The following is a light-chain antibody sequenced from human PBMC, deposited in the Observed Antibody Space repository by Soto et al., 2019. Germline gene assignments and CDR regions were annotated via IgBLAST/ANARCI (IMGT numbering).Light chain of an antibody. Sequence: QSVLTQPASVSASPGQSITISCTGTSSDVGGYNHVSWYQQHPGKAPKLMIYEVSTRPSGVSNRFSGSKSGNTASLTISGLQAEDEADYYCSSYTSASNVLFGGGTKVTVL. V-gene: IGLV2-14*01. J-gene: IGLJ2*01. CDR3: SSYTSASNVL. CDR2: EVS. CDR1: SSDVGGYNH.